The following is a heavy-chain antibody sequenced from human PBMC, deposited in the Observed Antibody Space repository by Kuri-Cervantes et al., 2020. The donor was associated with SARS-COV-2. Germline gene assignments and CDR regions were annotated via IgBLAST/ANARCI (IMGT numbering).Heavy chain of an antibody. Sequence: GESLKISCAASGFTVSSNYMSWVRQAPGKGLVWVSRINSDGSSTSYADSVKGRFTISRDNAKNTLYLQMNSLRAEDTAVYYCTTDRWNIVVVPAAIRYYYYGMDVWGQGTTVTVSS. CDR1: GFTVSSNY. CDR3: TTDRWNIVVVPAAIRYYYYGMDV. V-gene: IGHV3-74*01. D-gene: IGHD2-2*01. J-gene: IGHJ6*02. CDR2: INSDGSST.